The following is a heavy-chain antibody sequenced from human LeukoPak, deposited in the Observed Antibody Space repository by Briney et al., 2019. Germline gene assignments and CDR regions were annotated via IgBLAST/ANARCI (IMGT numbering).Heavy chain of an antibody. CDR1: GFTFTDYD. CDR2: IGTAGDT. J-gene: IGHJ4*02. Sequence: GGSLRLSCAASGFTFTDYDMNWVRQATGKGLEWVSAIGTAGDTYYTGPVKGRFTISRENAMNSLYLQMNSLRAGDTAVYYCARVAKERVGGVYYFDYWGQGTLVTVSS. CDR3: ARVAKERVGGVYYFDY. D-gene: IGHD1-1*01. V-gene: IGHV3-13*01.